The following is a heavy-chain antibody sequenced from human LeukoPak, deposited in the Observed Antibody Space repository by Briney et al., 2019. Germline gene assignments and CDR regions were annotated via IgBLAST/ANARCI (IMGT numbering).Heavy chain of an antibody. CDR1: GFAFSSYA. J-gene: IGHJ4*02. D-gene: IGHD2-15*01. Sequence: GGSLRLSCAASGFAFSSYAMSWVRQAPGKGLEWVANIKQDGSEKYYVDSVKGRFTISRDNAKNSLYLQMNSLRAEDTAVYYCARDLYCSGGSCYDVGYFDYWGQGTPVTVSS. CDR3: ARDLYCSGGSCYDVGYFDY. V-gene: IGHV3-7*01. CDR2: IKQDGSEK.